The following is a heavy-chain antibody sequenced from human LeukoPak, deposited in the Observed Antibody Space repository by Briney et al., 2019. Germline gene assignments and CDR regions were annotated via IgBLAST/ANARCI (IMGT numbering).Heavy chain of an antibody. CDR2: INHSGST. Sequence: SETPSLTCAVYGGSFSGYYWSWIRQPPGKGLEWIGEINHSGSTNYNPSLKSRVTISVDTSKNQFSLKLSSVTAADTAVYYCAIGWLRVAPFDYWGQGTLVTVSS. V-gene: IGHV4-34*01. D-gene: IGHD5-12*01. J-gene: IGHJ4*02. CDR1: GGSFSGYY. CDR3: AIGWLRVAPFDY.